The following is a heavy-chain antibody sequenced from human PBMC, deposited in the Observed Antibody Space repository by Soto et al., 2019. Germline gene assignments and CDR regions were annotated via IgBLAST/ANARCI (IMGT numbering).Heavy chain of an antibody. Sequence: SETLSLTCTVSGGSISSGGYYWSWIRQHPGKGLEWIGYIYYSGSTYYNPSLKSRVTISVDTSKNQFSLKLSSVTAADTAVYYCARDPTIFGVVPGHDAFDIWGQGTMVTVSS. D-gene: IGHD3-3*01. CDR3: ARDPTIFGVVPGHDAFDI. J-gene: IGHJ3*02. V-gene: IGHV4-31*03. CDR1: GGSISSGGYY. CDR2: IYYSGST.